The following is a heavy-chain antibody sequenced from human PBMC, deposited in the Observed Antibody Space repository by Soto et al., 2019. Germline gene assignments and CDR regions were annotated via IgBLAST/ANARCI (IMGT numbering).Heavy chain of an antibody. D-gene: IGHD2-2*01. CDR3: ARAPEYQLLHYMDV. CDR2: IWYDGSNK. CDR1: GFTFSSYG. J-gene: IGHJ6*03. V-gene: IGHV3-33*08. Sequence: PGGSLRLSCAASGFTFSSYGMHWVRQGPGKGLEWVAVIWYDGSNKYYADSVKGRFTISRDTSKNTLYLQMNSLRAEDTAVYYCARAPEYQLLHYMDVWGKGTTVTVSS.